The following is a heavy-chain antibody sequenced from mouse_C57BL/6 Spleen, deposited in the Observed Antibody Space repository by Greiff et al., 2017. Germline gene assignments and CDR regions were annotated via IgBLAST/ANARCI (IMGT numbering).Heavy chain of an antibody. J-gene: IGHJ2*01. CDR1: GFTFSSYA. D-gene: IGHD2-3*01. V-gene: IGHV5-4*01. Sequence: EVKLMESGGGLVKPGGSLKLSCAASGFTFSSYAMSWVRQTPEKRLEWVATISDGGSYTYYPENVKGRFTISRDNAKNNLYLQMSHLKSEDTAMYYCAREFYEGYFDYWGQGTTLTVSS. CDR3: AREFYEGYFDY. CDR2: ISDGGSYT.